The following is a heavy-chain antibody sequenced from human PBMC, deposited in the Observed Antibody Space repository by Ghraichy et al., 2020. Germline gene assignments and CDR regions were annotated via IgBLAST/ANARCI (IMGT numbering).Heavy chain of an antibody. J-gene: IGHJ3*02. CDR3: AGGGGLRWYFAHDAFDI. D-gene: IGHD4-23*01. V-gene: IGHV4-59*01. CDR1: GGSISSYY. CDR2: IYYSGST. Sequence: SETLSLTCTVSGGSISSYYWSWIRQPPGKGLEWIGYIYYSGSTNYNPSLKSRVTISVDTSKNQFSLKLSSVTAADTAVYYCAGGGGLRWYFAHDAFDIWGQGTMVTVSS.